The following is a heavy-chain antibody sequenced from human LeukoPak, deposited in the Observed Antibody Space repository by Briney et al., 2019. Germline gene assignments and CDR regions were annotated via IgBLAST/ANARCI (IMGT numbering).Heavy chain of an antibody. V-gene: IGHV4-59*01. CDR2: IYYSGST. D-gene: IGHD3-10*01. Sequence: SETLSLTCTVSGGSISSYYWSWIRQPPGKGLEWIGYIYYSGSTNYNPSLKSRVTISVDTSKNQFSLKLSSVTAADTAVYYCARGAPSSDYYYYGMDVGGQGTTVTVSS. J-gene: IGHJ6*02. CDR3: ARGAPSSDYYYYGMDV. CDR1: GGSISSYY.